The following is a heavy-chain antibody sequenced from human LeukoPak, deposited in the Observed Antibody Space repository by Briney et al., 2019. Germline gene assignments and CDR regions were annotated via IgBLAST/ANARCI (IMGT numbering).Heavy chain of an antibody. CDR3: ARDAPDYDILTGYYNYYYYGMDV. CDR1: GGTFSSYA. J-gene: IGHJ6*02. CDR2: IIPILGIA. V-gene: IGHV1-69*04. Sequence: SVKVSCKASGGTFSSYAISWVRQAPGQGLEWMGRIIPILGIANYAQKFQGRVMITADKSTSTAYMELSSLRSEDTAVYYCARDAPDYDILTGYYNYYYYGMDVWGQGTTVTVSS. D-gene: IGHD3-9*01.